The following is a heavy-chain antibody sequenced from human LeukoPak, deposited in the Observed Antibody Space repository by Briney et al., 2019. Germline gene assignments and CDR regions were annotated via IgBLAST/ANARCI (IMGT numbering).Heavy chain of an antibody. D-gene: IGHD3-10*01. Sequence: PSETLSLTCTVSGGSIITHYWSWIRQPAGKGLEWIGRMYSSGRTNYNPSLQGRVTMSVDTSKNQFSLKLTSVTAADTAVYYCGRGPGSHYNTYWYFDLWGRGTLVTVSS. CDR3: GRGPGSHYNTYWYFDL. CDR2: MYSSGRT. CDR1: GGSIITHY. V-gene: IGHV4-4*07. J-gene: IGHJ2*01.